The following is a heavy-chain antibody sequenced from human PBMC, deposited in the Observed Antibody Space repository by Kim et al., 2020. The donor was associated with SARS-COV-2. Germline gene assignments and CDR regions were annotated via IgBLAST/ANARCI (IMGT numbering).Heavy chain of an antibody. D-gene: IGHD6-13*01. V-gene: IGHV1-8*01. Sequence: ASVKVSCKASGYTFTSYDINWVRQATGQGLEWMGWMNPNSGNTGYAQKFQGRVTMTRNTSISTAYMELSSLRSEDTAVYYCARGLSHWQQLVSWGQGTLVTVSS. CDR2: MNPNSGNT. J-gene: IGHJ4*02. CDR1: GYTFTSYD. CDR3: ARGLSHWQQLVS.